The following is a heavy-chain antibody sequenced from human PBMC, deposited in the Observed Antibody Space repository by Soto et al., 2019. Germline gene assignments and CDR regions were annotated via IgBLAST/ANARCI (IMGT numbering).Heavy chain of an antibody. D-gene: IGHD2-2*01. CDR1: GYSISSGYY. CDR2: IYHSGST. CDR3: ARTYTVVPPRGGPGWFDP. V-gene: IGHV4-38-2*01. Sequence: SETLSLTCAVSGYSISSGYYWGWIRQPPGKGLEWIGSIYHSGSTYYNPSLKSRVTISVDTSKNQFSLKLSSVTAADTAVYYCARTYTVVPPRGGPGWFDPWGQGTLVTVSS. J-gene: IGHJ5*02.